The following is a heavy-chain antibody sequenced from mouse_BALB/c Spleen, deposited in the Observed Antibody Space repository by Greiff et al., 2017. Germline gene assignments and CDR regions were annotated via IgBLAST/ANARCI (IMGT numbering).Heavy chain of an antibody. J-gene: IGHJ3*01. D-gene: IGHD2-10*01. CDR2: INPYNDGN. CDR1: GYTFTSYV. CDR3: ATAYYGNLFAY. Sequence: EVQLQQSGPELVKPGASVKMSCKASGYTFTSYVMHWVKQKPGQGLEWIGYINPYNDGNKYNEKFKGKATLTSDKSSSTAYMELSSLTSEDSAVYYCATAYYGNLFAYWGQGTLVTVSA. V-gene: IGHV1-14*01.